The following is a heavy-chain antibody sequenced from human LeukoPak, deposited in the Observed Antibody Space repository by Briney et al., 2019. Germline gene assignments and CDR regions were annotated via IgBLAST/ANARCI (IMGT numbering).Heavy chain of an antibody. J-gene: IGHJ4*02. CDR1: GFTFSTYA. CDR3: AKDSCSSTSCRGYFDY. D-gene: IGHD2-2*01. V-gene: IGHV3-23*01. Sequence: GGSLRLSCAASGFTFSTYAMSWVRQAPGKGLEWVSAISGSRGSTYYADSVKGRFTISRDNSKTTLYLQMNSLRGEDPVVYYCAKDSCSSTSCRGYFDYWGQGTLVTVSS. CDR2: ISGSRGST.